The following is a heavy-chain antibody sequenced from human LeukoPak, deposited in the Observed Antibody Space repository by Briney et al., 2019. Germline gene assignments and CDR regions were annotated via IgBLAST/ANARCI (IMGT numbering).Heavy chain of an antibody. CDR1: GFTFSNYA. CDR3: VKDWRRATWFDP. Sequence: PGGSLRLSCLASGFTFSNYAMHWVRQAPGKGLEYVSAINSNGGSTYYVDSVKGRFTISRDNSKNTVRLQMSSLRTEDTAVYYCVKDWRRATWFDPWGQGTLVTVSS. J-gene: IGHJ5*02. CDR2: INSNGGST. V-gene: IGHV3-64D*06.